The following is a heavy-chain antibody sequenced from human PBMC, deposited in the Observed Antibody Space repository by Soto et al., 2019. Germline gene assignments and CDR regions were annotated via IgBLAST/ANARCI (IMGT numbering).Heavy chain of an antibody. V-gene: IGHV4-39*01. CDR3: ASPKIAFYNWFDP. D-gene: IGHD3-3*02. J-gene: IGHJ5*02. CDR1: GGSIXSSSYY. Sequence: SETLSLTCTFSGGSIXSSSYYLGWIRQPPGKGLEWIGSIYYSGSTYYNPSLKSRVTISVDTSKNQFSLKLSSVTAADTAVYYCASPKIAFYNWFDPWGQGTLVTVSS. CDR2: IYYSGST.